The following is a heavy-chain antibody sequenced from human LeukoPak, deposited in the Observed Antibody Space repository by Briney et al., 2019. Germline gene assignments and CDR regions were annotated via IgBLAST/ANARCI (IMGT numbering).Heavy chain of an antibody. CDR2: IWNEVGNN. CDR3: ASSMAYNCLDY. CDR1: GFTSTSFG. D-gene: IGHD5-24*01. J-gene: IGHJ4*02. V-gene: IGHV3-33*01. Sequence: PRGCLRLSSAAPGFTSTSFGMHWGRQAPGRGLEWVSVIWNEVGNNYYTDSVKGGCTTSRDKAENMLYLKMNSLRPDDTAVYYCASSMAYNCLDYWGQGTLVTVSS.